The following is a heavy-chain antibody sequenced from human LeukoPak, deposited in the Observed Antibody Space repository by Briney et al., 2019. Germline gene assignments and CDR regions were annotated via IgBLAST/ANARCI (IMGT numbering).Heavy chain of an antibody. V-gene: IGHV4-39*07. CDR3: ARSPLGSYRPDAFDI. Sequence: PSETLSLTCTVSGGSISSSSYYWGWIRQPPGKGLEWIGSIYYSGSTYYSPSLKSRVTISVDTSKNQFSLKLSSVTAADTAVYYCARSPLGSYRPDAFDIWGQGTMVTVSS. CDR2: IYYSGST. D-gene: IGHD1-26*01. CDR1: GGSISSSSYY. J-gene: IGHJ3*02.